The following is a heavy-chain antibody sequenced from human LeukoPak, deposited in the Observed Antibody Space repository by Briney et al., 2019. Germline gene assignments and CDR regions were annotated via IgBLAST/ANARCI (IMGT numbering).Heavy chain of an antibody. D-gene: IGHD1-26*01. J-gene: IGHJ5*02. CDR1: GFTFRRYD. CDR3: AKTNGGSYAWCDP. CDR2: ISGSGDST. Sequence: PGGSLRLSCAASGFTFRRYDMSWVRQAPGKGLEWVSLISGSGDSTYSADSVRGRFTISRDNSKNTLYLQMNSLRVEDTAVYYCAKTNGGSYAWCDPWGQGTLVTVSS. V-gene: IGHV3-23*01.